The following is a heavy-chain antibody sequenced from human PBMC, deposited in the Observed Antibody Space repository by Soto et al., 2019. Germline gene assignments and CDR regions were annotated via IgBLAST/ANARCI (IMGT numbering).Heavy chain of an antibody. CDR3: AKGRRSTEKDIAVMLAAASSIQH. CDR1: GFTFSDYA. J-gene: IGHJ1*01. V-gene: IGHV3-23*01. Sequence: GGSLRLSCVASGFTFSDYAMTWVRQAPGKGLEWVSVISATGATTYYADSVRGRFTISRDNSKNTLNLQMNDLRVEDTAVIYCAKGRRSTEKDIAVMLAAASSIQHWGQGTLVTVSS. CDR2: ISATGATT. D-gene: IGHD2-15*01.